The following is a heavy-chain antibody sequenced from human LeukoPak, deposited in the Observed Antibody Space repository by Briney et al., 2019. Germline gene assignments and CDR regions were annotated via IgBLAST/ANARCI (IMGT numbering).Heavy chain of an antibody. CDR1: GGSFSGYY. V-gene: IGHV4-34*01. Sequence: SETLSLTCAVYGGSFSGYYWSWIRQPPGKGLEWIGEINHSGSTNYNPSLKSRVTISVDTSKNQFSLKLSSVTAADTAVYYCARKPVWFDPWGQGTLVTVSS. J-gene: IGHJ5*02. CDR2: INHSGST. CDR3: ARKPVWFDP.